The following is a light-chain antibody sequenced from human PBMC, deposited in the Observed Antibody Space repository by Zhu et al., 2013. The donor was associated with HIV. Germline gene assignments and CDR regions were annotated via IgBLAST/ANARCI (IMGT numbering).Light chain of an antibody. Sequence: QTVVTQEPSFSVSPGGTVTLTCALSSGSVSTSYHPSWYQQTPGQAPRTLIYSTNTRSSGVPDRFSGSIVGNKAALTITGAQADDESVYYCVLYMGSGISIFGGGTKLTVL. CDR3: VLYMGSGISI. V-gene: IGLV8-61*01. CDR2: STN. J-gene: IGLJ2*01. CDR1: SGSVSTSYH.